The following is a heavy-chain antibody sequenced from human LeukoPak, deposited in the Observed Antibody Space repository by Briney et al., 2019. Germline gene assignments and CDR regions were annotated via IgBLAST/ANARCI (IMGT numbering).Heavy chain of an antibody. CDR1: GGSISSGGYY. J-gene: IGHJ5*02. V-gene: IGHV4-30-2*01. CDR2: IYHSGST. CDR3: ARGSVTTNSFWFDR. D-gene: IGHD4-11*01. Sequence: SETLSLTCTVSGGSISSGGYYWSWIRQPAGKGLEWVGYIYHSGSTYYNPSLKSRVTISVDRSKNQFSLKLSSVTAADTAVYYCARGSVTTNSFWFDRWGQGTLVTVSS.